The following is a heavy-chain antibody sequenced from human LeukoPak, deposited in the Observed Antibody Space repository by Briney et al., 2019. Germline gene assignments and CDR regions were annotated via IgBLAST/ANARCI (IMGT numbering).Heavy chain of an antibody. J-gene: IGHJ4*02. CDR2: IYSGGSI. CDR3: ARDLTTEPDY. Sequence: PGGSLRLSCAASGFTVSSNYMSWVRQAPGKGLEWVSVIYSGGSIYYADSVKGRFTISRDNSKNTLYLQLNSLRAEDTAVYYCARDLTTEPDYWGQGTLVTVSS. D-gene: IGHD1-14*01. CDR1: GFTVSSNY. V-gene: IGHV3-66*02.